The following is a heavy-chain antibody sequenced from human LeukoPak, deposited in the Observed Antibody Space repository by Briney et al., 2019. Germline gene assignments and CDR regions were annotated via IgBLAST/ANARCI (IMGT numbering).Heavy chain of an antibody. CDR2: ISSSSSYI. J-gene: IGHJ6*02. CDR3: SRVRSSSWYGMDV. V-gene: IGHV3-21*01. Sequence: GGSLRLSSAASGFTFSSYSMNWVRQAPGMGLEWVSSISSSSSYIYYADSVKGRFTISRDNAKNSLYLQMNSLRAEDTAVYYCSRVRSSSWYGMDVWGQGTTVTVSS. D-gene: IGHD6-13*01. CDR1: GFTFSSYS.